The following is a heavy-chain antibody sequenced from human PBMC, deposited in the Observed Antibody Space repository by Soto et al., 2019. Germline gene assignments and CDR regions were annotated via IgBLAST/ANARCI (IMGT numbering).Heavy chain of an antibody. CDR2: ISGSGGST. CDR3: AKGGPMDSSSYYYYGMDV. J-gene: IGHJ6*02. D-gene: IGHD6-6*01. V-gene: IGHV3-23*01. Sequence: PGGSLRLSCAASVFTFSSYAMSCVRQSPGKWLEWVSAISGSGGSTYYADSVKGRFTISRDNSKNTLYLQMNSLRAEDTAVYYCAKGGPMDSSSYYYYGMDVWGQGTTVIVSS. CDR1: VFTFSSYA.